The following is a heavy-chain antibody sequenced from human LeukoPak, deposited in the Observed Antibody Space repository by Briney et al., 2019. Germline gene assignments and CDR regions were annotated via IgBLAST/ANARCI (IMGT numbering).Heavy chain of an antibody. J-gene: IGHJ5*02. CDR1: SASISNYY. Sequence: SETLSLTCTVSSASISNYYWSWIRQPPGKGLEWIGYIYYSGSTNYNPSLKSRVTISLDMSKNQFSLKLSSVTAADTAVYYCASLSAGAAAGTGGWFDPWGQGTLSPSPQ. D-gene: IGHD6-13*01. CDR3: ASLSAGAAAGTGGWFDP. CDR2: IYYSGST. V-gene: IGHV4-59*12.